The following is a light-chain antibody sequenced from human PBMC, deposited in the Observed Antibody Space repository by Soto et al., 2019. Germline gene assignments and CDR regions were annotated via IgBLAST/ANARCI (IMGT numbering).Light chain of an antibody. CDR2: GAS. Sequence: EIVLTQSPGTLSLSPGERATLSCRASQSVSSSYLAWYQQKPGQAPRLLIYGASSRATGIPDKFSGRGSGTYFTLNISRLEPEDFSVYYCQQYVSSPPYTFGQGTKLEIK. CDR3: QQYVSSPPYT. CDR1: QSVSSSY. J-gene: IGKJ2*01. V-gene: IGKV3-20*01.